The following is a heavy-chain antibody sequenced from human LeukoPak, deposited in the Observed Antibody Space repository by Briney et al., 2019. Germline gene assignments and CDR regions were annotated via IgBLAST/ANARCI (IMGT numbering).Heavy chain of an antibody. D-gene: IGHD6-19*01. V-gene: IGHV3-23*01. J-gene: IGHJ2*01. CDR3: AKDPRPYSSGRWYFDL. CDR2: ISGSGGGT. Sequence: PGGSLRLSCAASGFTFSSYAMSWVRQAPGKGLEWVSAISGSGGGTYYADSVKGRFTISRDNSKNTLYLQMNSLRAEDTAVYYCAKDPRPYSSGRWYFDLWGRGTLVTVSS. CDR1: GFTFSSYA.